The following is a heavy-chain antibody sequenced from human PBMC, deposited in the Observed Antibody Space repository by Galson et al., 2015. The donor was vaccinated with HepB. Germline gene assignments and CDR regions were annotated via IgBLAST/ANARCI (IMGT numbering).Heavy chain of an antibody. CDR3: ARDSYCTNGVCIVGYYYYGMDV. J-gene: IGHJ6*02. CDR2: TYYRSKWYN. CDR1: GDSVSSNSAA. Sequence: CAISGDSVSSNSAAWNWIRQSPSRGLEWLGRTYYRSKWYNDYAVSVKSRITINPDTSKNQFSLQLNSVTPEDTAVYYCARDSYCTNGVCIVGYYYYGMDVWGQGNPGHRLL. V-gene: IGHV6-1*01. D-gene: IGHD2-8*01.